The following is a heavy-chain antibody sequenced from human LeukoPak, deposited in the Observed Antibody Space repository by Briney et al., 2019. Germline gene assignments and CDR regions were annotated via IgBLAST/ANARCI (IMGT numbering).Heavy chain of an antibody. CDR1: GFTFSIYA. Sequence: GGSLRLSCAASGFTFSIYAMSWVRQVPGKGLEWVSAISGSGRSTYYADSVKGRFTISRDNSKNTVYLQMNSLRAEDTAVYYCAKDQAIEWESHFDYWGQGILVTVSS. CDR3: AKDQAIEWESHFDY. D-gene: IGHD1-26*01. J-gene: IGHJ4*02. CDR2: ISGSGRST. V-gene: IGHV3-23*01.